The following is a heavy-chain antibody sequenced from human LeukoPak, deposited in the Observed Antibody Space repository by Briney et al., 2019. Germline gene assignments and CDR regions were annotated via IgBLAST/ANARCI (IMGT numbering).Heavy chain of an antibody. J-gene: IGHJ4*02. V-gene: IGHV5-51*01. CDR1: GYSFSTNW. D-gene: IGHD3-10*01. Sequence: KLGESLKISCKGSGYSFSTNWISWVRQMPGKGLEWMGLIYPGDSQSKYSPSFQGHVTFSADTSRNTAYLQWNSLKASDTAMYYCARYNAGSLDFWGQGTMIYVSS. CDR2: IYPGDSQS. CDR3: ARYNAGSLDF.